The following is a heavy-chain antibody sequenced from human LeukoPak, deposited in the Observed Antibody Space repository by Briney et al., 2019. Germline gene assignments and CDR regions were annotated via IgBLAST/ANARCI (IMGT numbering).Heavy chain of an antibody. D-gene: IGHD3-10*01. J-gene: IGHJ4*02. V-gene: IGHV4-61*05. CDR1: GGSISSSSYY. Sequence: PSETLSLTCTVSGGSISSSSYYWGWIRQPPGKGLEWIGYIYYSVTSDYNPSLKSRVTMSVDMSTNQISLKLSSVTAADTAVYYCARGSGGDGSGSLWGQGTLVTVS. CDR2: IYYSVTS. CDR3: ARGSGGDGSGSL.